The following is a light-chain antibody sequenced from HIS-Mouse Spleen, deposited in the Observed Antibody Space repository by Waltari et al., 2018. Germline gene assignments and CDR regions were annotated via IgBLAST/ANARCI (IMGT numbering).Light chain of an antibody. CDR2: EGS. CDR3: CSYAGSSTSV. V-gene: IGLV2-23*01. J-gene: IGLJ1*01. CDR1: SSDVGSYNL. Sequence: QSALTQPASVSGSPGQSITISCTGTSSDVGSYNLVSWYQQHPGKAPKLMIYEGSKRPSWVSNRFSGSKSGNTASLTISGLQAEDEADYYCCSYAGSSTSVFGTGTKVTVL.